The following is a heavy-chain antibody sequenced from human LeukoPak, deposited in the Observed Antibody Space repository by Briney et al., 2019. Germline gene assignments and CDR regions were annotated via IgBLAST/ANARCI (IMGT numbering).Heavy chain of an antibody. Sequence: GGSLRLSCAASGFTFSSYWMHWVRQAPGKGLVWVSRIYSDGSSRSYADSVKGRFTISRDNAKNTLYLQMNSLRAEATAVYYCARGGYYVSSGHISWGEGTPVTVSS. V-gene: IGHV3-74*01. J-gene: IGHJ5*02. CDR1: GFTFSSYW. D-gene: IGHD3-22*01. CDR2: IYSDGSSR. CDR3: ARGGYYVSSGHIS.